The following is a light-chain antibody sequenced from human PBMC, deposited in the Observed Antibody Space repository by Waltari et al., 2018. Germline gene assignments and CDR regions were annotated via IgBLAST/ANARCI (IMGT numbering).Light chain of an antibody. CDR3: YSAEISGKLWA. CDR1: ALPTQY. J-gene: IGLJ3*02. CDR2: KDT. V-gene: IGLV3-10*01. Sequence: SYELTQSPSVSVSPGQTATITCSGDALPTQYAYLYQQKSGQAPVLVIDKDTKRPSGIPEKFSGSRTGTMATLTISGAQVEDEGDYYCYSAEISGKLWAFGGGTKLTVL.